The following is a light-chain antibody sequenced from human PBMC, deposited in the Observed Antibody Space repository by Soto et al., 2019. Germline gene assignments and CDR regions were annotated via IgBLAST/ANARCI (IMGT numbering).Light chain of an antibody. V-gene: IGKV3-20*01. CDR2: GAS. CDR3: QQYGSSPGKYT. Sequence: EIVLTQSPGTLSLSPGERATLSCRASQSVSSSYLAWYQQKPGQAPRLLIYGASSRATGIPDRFSGSGSGTDFTLTISRLEPEDFEVYYCQQYGSSPGKYTFGQGTKLEIK. J-gene: IGKJ2*01. CDR1: QSVSSSY.